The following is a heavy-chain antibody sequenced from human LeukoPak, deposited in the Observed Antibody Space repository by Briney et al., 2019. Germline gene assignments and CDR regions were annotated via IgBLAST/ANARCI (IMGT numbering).Heavy chain of an antibody. V-gene: IGHV3-7*01. CDR2: IKQDGSEK. CDR3: ARGGPYSSSWYYFDY. CDR1: GFTFSSYW. Sequence: GGSLRLSCAASGFTFSSYWMSWVRRAPGKGLEWVANIKQDGSEKYYVDSVKGRFTISRDNAKNSLSLQMNSLRAEDTAVYYCARGGPYSSSWYYFDYWGQGTLVTVSS. D-gene: IGHD6-13*01. J-gene: IGHJ4*02.